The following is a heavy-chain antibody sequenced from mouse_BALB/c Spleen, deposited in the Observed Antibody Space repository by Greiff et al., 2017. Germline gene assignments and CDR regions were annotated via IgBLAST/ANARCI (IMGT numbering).Heavy chain of an antibody. CDR2: ISNGGGST. Sequence: EVKLEESGGGLVQPGGSLKLSCAASGFTFSSYTMSWVRQTPEKRLEWVAYISNGGGSTYYPDTVKGRFTITRDNAKNTLYLQMSSLKSEDTAMYYCARHEVLLPIAYWGQGTLVTVSA. CDR1: GFTFSSYT. D-gene: IGHD1-1*01. J-gene: IGHJ3*01. CDR3: ARHEVLLPIAY. V-gene: IGHV5-12-2*01.